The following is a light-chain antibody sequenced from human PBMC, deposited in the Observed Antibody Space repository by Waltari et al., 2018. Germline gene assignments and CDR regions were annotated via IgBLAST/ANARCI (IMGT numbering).Light chain of an antibody. V-gene: IGLV2-23*01. CDR1: SSDGGSYNL. Sequence: QSALTQPASVSGSPGQSITIPCTGTSSDGGSYNLVSWYQHQPGKAPKLMIYEGSKRASGVSNRFSGSKSGNTASLTISGLQAEDEADYYCCSYAGSSTYVVFGGGTKLTVL. J-gene: IGLJ2*01. CDR3: CSYAGSSTYVV. CDR2: EGS.